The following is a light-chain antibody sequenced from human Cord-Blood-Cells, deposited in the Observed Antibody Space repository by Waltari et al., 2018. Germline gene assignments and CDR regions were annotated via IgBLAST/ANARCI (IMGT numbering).Light chain of an antibody. CDR1: QDISKY. CDR3: QQYDNLPLT. Sequence: DIQMTQSPSSLSASVGDRVTITCQASQDISKYLNWYQQKPGKAPKLLIYDASNLETGXXXRFSGXGXGTDFTFTISSLQPEDIATYYCQQYDNLPLTFGGGTKVEIK. J-gene: IGKJ4*01. CDR2: DAS. V-gene: IGKV1-33*01.